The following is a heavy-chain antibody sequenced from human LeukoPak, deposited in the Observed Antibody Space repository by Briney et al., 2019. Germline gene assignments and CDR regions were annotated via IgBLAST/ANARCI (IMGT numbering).Heavy chain of an antibody. V-gene: IGHV3-7*01. Sequence: PGGSLRLSCAASGFTFKSYWMSWVRQAPGKGLEWVANVKEDGNNNYYVDSVKGRFTISRDNAKNSLYLQMNSLRAEDTAIYYCARDSRLFRSGKIDYWGFDLWGQGTMVTVSS. J-gene: IGHJ3*01. CDR1: GFTFKSYW. CDR2: VKEDGNNN. CDR3: ARDSRLFRSGKIDYWGFDL. D-gene: IGHD2-15*01.